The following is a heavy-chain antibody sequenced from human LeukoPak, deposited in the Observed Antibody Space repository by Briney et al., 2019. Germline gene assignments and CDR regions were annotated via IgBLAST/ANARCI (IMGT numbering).Heavy chain of an antibody. CDR1: GFTFSSHG. J-gene: IGHJ4*02. Sequence: PGGSLRLSCAASGFTFSSHGMSWVRQTPERGLEWVSSISASGGEKFYADSVRGRFTISRDNSKNTLYLQMYSLRPEDTAIYYCAKIGVIGLWYFDSWGQGSLVTVSS. D-gene: IGHD2-21*01. V-gene: IGHV3-23*01. CDR2: ISASGGEK. CDR3: AKIGVIGLWYFDS.